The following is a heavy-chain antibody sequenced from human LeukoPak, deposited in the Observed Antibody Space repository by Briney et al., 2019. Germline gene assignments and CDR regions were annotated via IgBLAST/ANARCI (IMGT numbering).Heavy chain of an antibody. Sequence: PSETLSLTCAVYGGSFSGYYWSRIRQPPGKGLEWIGYIYDSGSTNYNPSLKSRVTISLDTSKNQFSPKLSSVTPADTAVYYCARRYYYDSSGYYQAPAYFDYWGQGTLVTVSS. CDR1: GGSFSGYY. V-gene: IGHV4-59*01. J-gene: IGHJ4*02. CDR2: IYDSGST. D-gene: IGHD3-22*01. CDR3: ARRYYYDSSGYYQAPAYFDY.